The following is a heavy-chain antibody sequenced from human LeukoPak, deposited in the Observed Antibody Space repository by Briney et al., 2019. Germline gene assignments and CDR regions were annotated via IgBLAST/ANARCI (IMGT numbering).Heavy chain of an antibody. J-gene: IGHJ3*02. CDR3: ASSRFLEWSAYDAFDI. D-gene: IGHD3-3*01. V-gene: IGHV4-39*01. Sequence: SETLSLTCTVSGGSISSSSYYWGWIRQPPGKGLEWIGSIYYSGSTYYNPSLKSRVTISVDTSKNQFSLKLSSVTAADTAVYYCASSRFLEWSAYDAFDIWGQGTMVTVSS. CDR2: IYYSGST. CDR1: GGSISSSSYY.